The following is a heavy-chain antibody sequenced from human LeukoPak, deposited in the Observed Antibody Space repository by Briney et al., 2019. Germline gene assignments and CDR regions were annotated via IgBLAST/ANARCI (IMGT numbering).Heavy chain of an antibody. CDR1: GGSISSVGYF. CDR2: IYGNGNT. V-gene: IGHV4-61*02. CDR3: ARDNVPAGTNDAFDI. D-gene: IGHD2-2*01. Sequence: SETLSLTCSVSGGSISSVGYFWTWIRQPAGKGPEWIGPIYGNGNTHYNPSLESRADMSIDTSKNQFYLNLNSVTAADTAVYFCARDNVPAGTNDAFDIWGRGTMVTVSS. J-gene: IGHJ3*02.